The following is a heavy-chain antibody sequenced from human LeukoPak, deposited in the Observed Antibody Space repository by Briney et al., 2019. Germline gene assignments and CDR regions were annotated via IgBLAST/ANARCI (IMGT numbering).Heavy chain of an antibody. J-gene: IGHJ5*02. CDR1: SGSISSGSYY. Sequence: SETLSLTCTVSSGSISSGSYYWSWIRQPAGKGLEWIGRIYTSGSTNYNPSLKSRVTISVDTSKNQFSLKLSSVTAADTAVYYCARGSGFGELGSSKFDPWGQGTLVTVSS. CDR3: ARGSGFGELGSSKFDP. CDR2: IYTSGST. D-gene: IGHD3-10*01. V-gene: IGHV4-61*02.